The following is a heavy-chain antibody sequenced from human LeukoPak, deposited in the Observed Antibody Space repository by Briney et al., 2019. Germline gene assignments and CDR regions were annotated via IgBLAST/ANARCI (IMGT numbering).Heavy chain of an antibody. D-gene: IGHD4-23*01. CDR2: ISGSGGST. Sequence: PGGSLRLSCAASGFTFRSYGMHWVRQAPGKGLEWVSAISGSGGSTYYADSVKGRFTISRDNSKNTLYLQMNSLRAEDTAVYYCAKSRDYGGPTLFDYWGQGTLVTVSS. CDR1: GFTFRSYG. CDR3: AKSRDYGGPTLFDY. V-gene: IGHV3-23*01. J-gene: IGHJ4*02.